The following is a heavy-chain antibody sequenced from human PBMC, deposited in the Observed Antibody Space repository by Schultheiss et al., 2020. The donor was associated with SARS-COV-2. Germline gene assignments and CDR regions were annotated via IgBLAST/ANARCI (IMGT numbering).Heavy chain of an antibody. D-gene: IGHD6-13*01. J-gene: IGHJ3*02. CDR3: ARDGPYSSSDRDAFDI. V-gene: IGHV1-69*06. Sequence: SVKVSCKASGYTFTGYYMHWVRQAPGQGLEWMGRIIPFFGTANYAQKFQGRVTITADKSTSTAYMELSRLRSDDTAVYYCARDGPYSSSDRDAFDIWGQGTMVTVSS. CDR1: GYTFTGYY. CDR2: IIPFFGTA.